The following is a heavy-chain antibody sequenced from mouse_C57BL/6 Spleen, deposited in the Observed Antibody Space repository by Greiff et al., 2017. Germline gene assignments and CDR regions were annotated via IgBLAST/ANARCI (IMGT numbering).Heavy chain of an antibody. CDR2: INPNNGGT. Sequence: VQLKESGPELVKPGASVKIPCKASGYTFTDYNMDWVKQSHGKSLEWIGDINPNNGGTIYNQKFKGKATLTVDKSSSTAYMELRSLTSEDTAVYYCARALITTSGFAYWGQGTLVTVSA. V-gene: IGHV1-18*01. D-gene: IGHD2-4*01. CDR1: GYTFTDYN. CDR3: ARALITTSGFAY. J-gene: IGHJ3*01.